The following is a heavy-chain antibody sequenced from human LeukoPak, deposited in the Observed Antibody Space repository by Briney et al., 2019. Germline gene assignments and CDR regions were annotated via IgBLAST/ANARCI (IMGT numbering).Heavy chain of an antibody. Sequence: ASVKVSCKASGYTFTSYGISWVRQAPGQGLEWMGWISAYNGNTNYAQKLQGRDTMTTDTSTSTAYMELRSLRSDDTAVYYCARHYGSGSLNWFDPWGQGTLVTVSS. J-gene: IGHJ5*02. V-gene: IGHV1-18*01. CDR2: ISAYNGNT. CDR1: GYTFTSYG. D-gene: IGHD3-10*01. CDR3: ARHYGSGSLNWFDP.